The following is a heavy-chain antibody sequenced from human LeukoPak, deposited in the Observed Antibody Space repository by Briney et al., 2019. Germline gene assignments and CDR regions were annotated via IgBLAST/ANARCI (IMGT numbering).Heavy chain of an antibody. D-gene: IGHD6-19*01. CDR1: GGSSSGYY. V-gene: IGHV4-34*01. CDR3: ARETGYSSGRKRRPHTDV. Sequence: SETLSLTCAVYGGSSSGYYWSWIRQPPGKGLEWIGEINHSGSTNYNPSLKSRVTISVDTSKNQFSLKLSSVTAADTAVYYCARETGYSSGRKRRPHTDVWGKGTTVTVSS. J-gene: IGHJ6*04. CDR2: INHSGST.